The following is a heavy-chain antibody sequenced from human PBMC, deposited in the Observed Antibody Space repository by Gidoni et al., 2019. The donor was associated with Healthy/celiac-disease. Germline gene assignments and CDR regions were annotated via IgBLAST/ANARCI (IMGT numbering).Heavy chain of an antibody. D-gene: IGHD3-16*02. CDR3: ARARGLGTSQNIVTEGYFDY. CDR2: ISYDGSNK. Sequence: QVQLVESGGGVVQPGRSLSLSCAASGFTFSSYAMHWVRQAPGKGLEWVAVISYDGSNKYYADSVKGRFTISRDNSKNTLYLQMNSLRAEDTAVYYCARARGLGTSQNIVTEGYFDYWGQGTLVTVSS. J-gene: IGHJ4*02. V-gene: IGHV3-30*01. CDR1: GFTFSSYA.